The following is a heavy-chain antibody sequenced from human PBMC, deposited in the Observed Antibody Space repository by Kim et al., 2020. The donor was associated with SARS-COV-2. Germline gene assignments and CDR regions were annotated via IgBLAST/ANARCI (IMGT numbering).Heavy chain of an antibody. Sequence: SETLSLTCTVSGDSMSADYWNWIRQPPGKGLEWIGYVYFRGTTSYNPSLKSRVTISIDMSKSQFSLKLSSVTAADTAVYYCARRERRDPFTSHWG. CDR1: GDSMSADY. V-gene: IGHV4-59*08. CDR3: ARRERRDPFTSH. CDR2: VYFRGTT. J-gene: IGHJ1*01.